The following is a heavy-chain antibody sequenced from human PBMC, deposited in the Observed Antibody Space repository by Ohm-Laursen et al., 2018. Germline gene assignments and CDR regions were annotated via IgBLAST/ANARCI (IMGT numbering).Heavy chain of an antibody. V-gene: IGHV3-7*01. CDR2: IQEDGSDE. D-gene: IGHD2-8*02. J-gene: IGHJ4*02. CDR1: GFTFGSYW. CDR3: ARHGRWCFDS. Sequence: SLRLSCAAPGFTFGSYWMGWVRQAPGKGLEWVANIQEDGSDEYYMDSVKGRFTISRDNAKNSLYLQMNSLRAEDTAVYYCARHGRWCFDSWGQGTLVTVSS.